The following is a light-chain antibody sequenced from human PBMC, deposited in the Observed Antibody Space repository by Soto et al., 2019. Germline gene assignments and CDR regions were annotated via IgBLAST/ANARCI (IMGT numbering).Light chain of an antibody. CDR1: SSDIGGYNY. CDR2: DVT. J-gene: IGLJ2*01. Sequence: QSVLTQPASVSGSPGQSITIYCTGTSSDIGGYNYVSWYQQHPGKAPKLVIYDVTYRPSGVSSRFSGSKSGNTASLTISGLQAEDEADYYCISYTSTSPLFGGGTQLTVL. V-gene: IGLV2-14*01. CDR3: ISYTSTSPL.